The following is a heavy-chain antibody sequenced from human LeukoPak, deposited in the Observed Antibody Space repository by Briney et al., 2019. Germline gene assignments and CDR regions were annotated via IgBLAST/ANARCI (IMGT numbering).Heavy chain of an antibody. CDR2: IIPILGIA. CDR3: ARDGAVAETRYFDY. CDR1: GGTFSSYA. Sequence: ASVKVSCKASGGTFSSYAISWVRQAPGQGLEWMGRIIPILGIANYAQKFQGRVTITADKSTSTAYMELSSPRSEDTAVYYCARDGAVAETRYFDYWGQGTLVTVSS. J-gene: IGHJ4*02. D-gene: IGHD6-19*01. V-gene: IGHV1-69*04.